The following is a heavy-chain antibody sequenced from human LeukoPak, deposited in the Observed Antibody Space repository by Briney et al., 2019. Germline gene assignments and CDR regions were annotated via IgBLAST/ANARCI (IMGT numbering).Heavy chain of an antibody. CDR3: ARLSGTYGSGSYEHYFDY. D-gene: IGHD3-10*01. CDR1: GGSISSGGYS. Sequence: SQTLSLTCAVSGGSISSGGYSWSWIRQPPGKGLEWIGYIYHSGSTYYNPSLKSRVTISVDRSKNQFSLKLSPVTAADTAVYYCARLSGTYGSGSYEHYFDYWGQGTLVTVSS. J-gene: IGHJ4*02. CDR2: IYHSGST. V-gene: IGHV4-30-2*01.